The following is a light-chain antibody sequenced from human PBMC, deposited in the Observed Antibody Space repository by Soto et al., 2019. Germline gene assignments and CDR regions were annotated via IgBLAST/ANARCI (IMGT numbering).Light chain of an antibody. V-gene: IGKV1-5*01. CDR3: QRYQTYSRT. J-gene: IGKJ1*01. Sequence: DIPMTQSPSTVSASVGDRITITCRASQSINTWLAWYRQRPGEAPQLLIYDVSTLAMGVPARFSGSGSGTDFTLSISRLQADDFATFYCQRYQTYSRTFGQGTKVEVK. CDR1: QSINTW. CDR2: DVS.